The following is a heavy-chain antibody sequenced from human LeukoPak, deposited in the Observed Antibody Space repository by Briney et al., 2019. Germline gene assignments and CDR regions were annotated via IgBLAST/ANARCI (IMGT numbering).Heavy chain of an antibody. D-gene: IGHD3-10*01. CDR1: GGSISSTNW. CDR2: IYWDDDK. V-gene: IGHV2-5*08. CDR3: AHRPSYGSGSATFDP. J-gene: IGHJ5*02. Sequence: TLSLTCAVSGGSISSTNWWSWVRQPPGKGLEWLALIYWDDDKRYSPSLKSRLTITKDTSKNQVVLTMTNMDPVDTATYYCAHRPSYGSGSATFDPWGQGTLVTVSS.